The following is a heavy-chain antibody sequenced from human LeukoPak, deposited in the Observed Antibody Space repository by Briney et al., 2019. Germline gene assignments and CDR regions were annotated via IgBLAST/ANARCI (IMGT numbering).Heavy chain of an antibody. CDR1: GFTFSGYG. CDR3: ASRGFGELLTGHYYYYMDV. D-gene: IGHD3-10*01. CDR2: INHSGST. V-gene: IGHV4-34*01. Sequence: GSLRLSCAASGFTFSGYGMTWVRQPPGKGLEWIGEINHSGSTNYNPSLKSRVTISVDTSKNQFSLKLSSVTAADTAVYYCASRGFGELLTGHYYYYMDVWGKGTTVTVSS. J-gene: IGHJ6*03.